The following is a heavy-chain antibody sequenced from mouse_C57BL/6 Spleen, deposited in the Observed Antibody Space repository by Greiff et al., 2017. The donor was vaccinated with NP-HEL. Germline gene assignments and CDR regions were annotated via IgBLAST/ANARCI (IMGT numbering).Heavy chain of an antibody. V-gene: IGHV10-3*01. J-gene: IGHJ3*01. Sequence: EVKLVESGGGLVQPKGSLKLSCAASGFTFNTYAMHWVRQAPGKGLEWVARISSKSSNYATYYADSVKDRFTISRDDSQSMLYLQMNNLKTEDTAMYYCVRDYYGSSYGWFAYWGQGTLVTVSA. D-gene: IGHD1-1*01. CDR3: VRDYYGSSYGWFAY. CDR2: ISSKSSNYAT. CDR1: GFTFNTYA.